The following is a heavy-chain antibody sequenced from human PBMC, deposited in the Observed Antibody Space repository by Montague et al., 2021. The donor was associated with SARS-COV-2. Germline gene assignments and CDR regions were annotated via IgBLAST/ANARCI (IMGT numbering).Heavy chain of an antibody. CDR1: GGSVGSSHYY. CDR2: IYYSGST. J-gene: IGHJ5*02. Sequence: SETLSLTCTVSGGSVGSSHYYWAWIRQPPGKGLEWIGNIYYSGSTYYXPSLRSRVTIDVDASTNQFSLKLHSVTAADTAVYFCARGLYIWNYDHWFDTWGQGTLVTVSS. D-gene: IGHD1-7*01. CDR3: ARGLYIWNYDHWFDT. V-gene: IGHV4-39*01.